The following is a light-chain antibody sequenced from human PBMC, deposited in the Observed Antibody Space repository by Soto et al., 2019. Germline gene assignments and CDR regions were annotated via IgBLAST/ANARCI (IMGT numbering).Light chain of an antibody. V-gene: IGKV1-5*01. J-gene: IGKJ1*01. CDR3: EPYNRYWT. CDR1: QSISSW. Sequence: DIQMTQSPSTLSASGGDRVTITCRASQSISSWLAWYQQKPGKGPKLLIYDASSLASGVPSRFRGNKSGTKLKLTMRSLTADDFDVYYCEPYNRYWTFGHGKKVDI. CDR2: DAS.